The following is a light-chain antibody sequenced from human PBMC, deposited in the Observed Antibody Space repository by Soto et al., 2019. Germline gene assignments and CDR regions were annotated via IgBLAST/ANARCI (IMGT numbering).Light chain of an antibody. CDR3: QQYDKSPLP. CDR1: QSVSSSH. CDR2: GAS. J-gene: IGKJ4*01. V-gene: IGKV3-20*01. Sequence: EIVLTQSPGTLSLSPGERATLSCRASQSVSSSHLAWYQQKPGQAPRLLIDGASSRATDIPDRFSGSGSGTEFSLTISRLEPEDFAVYYCQQYDKSPLPFGGGTKVEI.